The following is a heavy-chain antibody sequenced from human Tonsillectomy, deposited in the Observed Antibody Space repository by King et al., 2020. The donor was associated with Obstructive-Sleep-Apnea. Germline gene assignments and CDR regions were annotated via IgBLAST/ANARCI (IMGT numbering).Heavy chain of an antibody. V-gene: IGHV5-10-1*01. CDR2: IDPSDSQT. Sequence: QLVQSGAEVKKPGESLRISCKPSGYSFSNYWISWVRQMPGKGLEWMGRIDPSDSQTIYSPSFQGHVIISADKSITTAYLQWSSLKASDSAMYYCARTLGTTVFDYWGHGTLVTVSS. D-gene: IGHD2/OR15-2a*01. CDR1: GYSFSNYW. CDR3: ARTLGTTVFDY. J-gene: IGHJ4*01.